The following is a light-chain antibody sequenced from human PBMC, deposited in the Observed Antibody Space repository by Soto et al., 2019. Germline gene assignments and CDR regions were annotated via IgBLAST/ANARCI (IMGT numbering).Light chain of an antibody. Sequence: QSALTQPPSESGSPGQSVTISCTGTSSDVGGYNYVSWYQQHPGKAPKLMIYEVTKRPSGVPDRFSGSNSGNTASLTVSGLQAEDEADYYCSSYAGSNNYVFGTGTKVTVL. CDR2: EVT. CDR1: SSDVGGYNY. J-gene: IGLJ1*01. V-gene: IGLV2-8*01. CDR3: SSYAGSNNYV.